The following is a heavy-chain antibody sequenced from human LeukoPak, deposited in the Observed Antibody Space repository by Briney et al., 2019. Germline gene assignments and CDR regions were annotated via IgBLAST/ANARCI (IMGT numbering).Heavy chain of an antibody. CDR2: INPNTGGT. V-gene: IGHV1-2*02. D-gene: IGHD3-22*01. Sequence: ASVKVSCKASGYTFTDYYVHWVRQAPGQGLEWMGWINPNTGGTNYAQKFQGRVTMTRDTSIRTAYMELSRLRSDDTAVYYCARVPLGVYYYDSSGYYYFDYWGQGTLVTVSS. CDR1: GYTFTDYY. J-gene: IGHJ4*02. CDR3: ARVPLGVYYYDSSGYYYFDY.